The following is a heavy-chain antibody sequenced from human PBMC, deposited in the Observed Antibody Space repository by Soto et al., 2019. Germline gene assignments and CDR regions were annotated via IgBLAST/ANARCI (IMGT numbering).Heavy chain of an antibody. V-gene: IGHV2-5*02. CDR2: IYWDDDK. Sequence: SVPTLVNPTQTLTLTCTFSGFSLSTSGVGVGWIRQPPGKALEWLALIYWDDDKRYSPSLKSRLTITKDTSKNQVVLTMTNMDPVDTATYYCAHSPRYCSSTSCYGYLFDYWGQGTLVTVSS. CDR1: GFSLSTSGVG. J-gene: IGHJ4*02. D-gene: IGHD2-2*01. CDR3: AHSPRYCSSTSCYGYLFDY.